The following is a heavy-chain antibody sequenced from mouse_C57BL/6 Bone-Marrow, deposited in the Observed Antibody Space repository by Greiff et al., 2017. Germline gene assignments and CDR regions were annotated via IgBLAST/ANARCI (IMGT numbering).Heavy chain of an antibody. CDR3: ARSYGSNPLFDY. Sequence: QVQLQQSGAELVKPGASVKLSCKASGYTFTSYWMHWVKQRPGQGLEWIGMIHPNSGSTNYNEKFKSKATLTVDKSSSTAYMQLSSLTSEDSAVYYCARSYGSNPLFDYWGQGTTLTVSS. CDR2: IHPNSGST. V-gene: IGHV1-64*01. CDR1: GYTFTSYW. D-gene: IGHD1-1*01. J-gene: IGHJ2*01.